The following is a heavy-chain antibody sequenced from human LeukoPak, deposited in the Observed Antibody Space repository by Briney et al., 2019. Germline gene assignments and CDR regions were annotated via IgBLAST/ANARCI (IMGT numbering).Heavy chain of an antibody. J-gene: IGHJ4*02. CDR3: ASSWFGELAGDY. D-gene: IGHD3-10*01. V-gene: IGHV3-21*04. CDR2: ISSSSSYI. CDR1: GFTFSSYS. Sequence: GGSLRLSCAASGFTFSSYSMNWVRQAPWKGLEWVSSISSSSSYIYYADSVKGRLTISRDNAKNSLYLQMNSLRAEDTAVYYCASSWFGELAGDYWGQGTLVTVSS.